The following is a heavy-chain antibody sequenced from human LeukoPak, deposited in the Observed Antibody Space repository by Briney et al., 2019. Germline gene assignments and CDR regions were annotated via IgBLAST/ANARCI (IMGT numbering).Heavy chain of an antibody. CDR3: ARRGDCCNTPFDH. D-gene: IGHD2-21*02. Sequence: GGSLRLSCAASGFTVSDNYMNWVRQAPGKGLEWVSLIYTGGSTSYADSVKGRFTISRDNSKNTLYLQMNSLRVEDTAVYYCARRGDCCNTPFDHWGQGTLLTVSS. CDR2: IYTGGST. J-gene: IGHJ4*02. V-gene: IGHV3-53*01. CDR1: GFTVSDNY.